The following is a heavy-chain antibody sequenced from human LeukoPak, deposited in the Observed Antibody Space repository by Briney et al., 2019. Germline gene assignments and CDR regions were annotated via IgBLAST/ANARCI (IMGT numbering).Heavy chain of an antibody. CDR1: GFTFSSYW. CDR3: ARDSGYDSSGYYLDAFDI. Sequence: GGSLRLSCAASGFTFSSYWMSWVRQAPGKGLEWVANIKQDGSEKYYVDSVKGRSTISRDNAKNSLYLQMNSLRAEDTAVYYCARDSGYDSSGYYLDAFDIWGQGTMVTVSS. V-gene: IGHV3-7*01. CDR2: IKQDGSEK. J-gene: IGHJ3*02. D-gene: IGHD3-22*01.